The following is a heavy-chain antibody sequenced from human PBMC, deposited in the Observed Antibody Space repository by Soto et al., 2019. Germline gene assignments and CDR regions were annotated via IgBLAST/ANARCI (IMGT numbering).Heavy chain of an antibody. D-gene: IGHD2-2*01. CDR3: ARHGGYCSSTSCYKGYYYGMDV. CDR2: IYPGDSDT. V-gene: IGHV5-51*01. CDR1: GYSFTSYW. Sequence: LGESLKISCKGSGYSFTSYWIGWVRQMPGKGLEWMGIIYPGDSDTRYSPSFQGQVTISADKSISTAYLQWSSLKASDTAMYYCARHGGYCSSTSCYKGYYYGMDVWGQGTTVTVSS. J-gene: IGHJ6*02.